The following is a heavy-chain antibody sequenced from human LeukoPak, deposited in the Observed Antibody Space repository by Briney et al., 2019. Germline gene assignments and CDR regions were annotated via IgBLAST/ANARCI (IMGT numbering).Heavy chain of an antibody. CDR3: ARSDLDTAPYMDV. CDR2: INPNSGGT. J-gene: IGHJ6*03. D-gene: IGHD5-18*01. CDR1: GYTFTGYY. Sequence: GASVKVSCKASGYTFTGYYMHWVRQAPGQGLEWMGWINPNSGGTNYAQKFQGRVTMTRDTSISTAYMELSRLRSDDTAVYYCARSDLDTAPYMDVWGKGTTVTISS. V-gene: IGHV1-2*02.